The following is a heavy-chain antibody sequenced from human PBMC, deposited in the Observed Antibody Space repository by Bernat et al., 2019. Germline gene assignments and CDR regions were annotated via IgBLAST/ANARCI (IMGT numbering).Heavy chain of an antibody. CDR3: AREIRNNWNDPAFDI. V-gene: IGHV3-30*01. D-gene: IGHD1-1*01. CDR1: GFTFSTYA. J-gene: IGHJ3*02. CDR2: ISNDGSRK. Sequence: QVQLVESGGGVVQPGRSLRLSCAASGFTFSTYAMHWVRQAPGKGLEWVAVISNDGSRKYYADSVKGRFTISRDNSENMLYMQMNSLRAEDTAVYYCAREIRNNWNDPAFDIWGKETMVTVSS.